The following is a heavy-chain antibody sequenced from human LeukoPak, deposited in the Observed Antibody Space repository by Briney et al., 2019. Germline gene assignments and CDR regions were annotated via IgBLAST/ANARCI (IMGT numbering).Heavy chain of an antibody. D-gene: IGHD2-2*01. V-gene: IGHV3-33*01. CDR3: ARDPLPAAMQSYYYYGMDV. CDR2: IWYDGSNK. J-gene: IGHJ6*02. CDR1: GFTFSSYG. Sequence: GGSLRLSCAASGFTFSSYGMHWVRQAPGKGPEWVAVIWYDGSNKYYADSVKGRFTISRDNSKNTLYLQMNSLRAEDTAVYYCARDPLPAAMQSYYYYGMDVWGQGTTVTVSS.